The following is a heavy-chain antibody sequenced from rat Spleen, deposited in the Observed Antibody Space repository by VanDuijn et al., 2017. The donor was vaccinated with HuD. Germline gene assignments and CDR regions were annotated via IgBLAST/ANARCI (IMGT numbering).Heavy chain of an antibody. Sequence: EVHLQESGPGLVKPSQSLSLTCSVTGYSITSSYRWNWIRRFPGNKLEWMGYVNSAGSTTYNPSLKSRISITRHTSKNQFFLHVTSVTTEDTATYHCAGSEGVHYYLPFADWGQGTLVSVSS. CDR3: AGSEGVHYYLPFAD. D-gene: IGHD1-1*01. J-gene: IGHJ3*01. V-gene: IGHV3-3*01. CDR2: VNSAGST. CDR1: GYSITSSYR.